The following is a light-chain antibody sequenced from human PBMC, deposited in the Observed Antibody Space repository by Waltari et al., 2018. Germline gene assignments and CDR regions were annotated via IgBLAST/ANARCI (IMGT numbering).Light chain of an antibody. J-gene: IGKJ4*01. CDR3: QQRTDWPPLT. CDR1: QSVGTY. V-gene: IGKV3-11*01. CDR2: DAS. Sequence: EIVLTQSPATLSLSPGERATLSCRASQSVGTYLAWYQQKPGQAPRLLISDASYRPSGIPARFSGSGSGTDFTLTISSLEPEDFAINYCQQRTDWPPLTFGGGTKVEIK.